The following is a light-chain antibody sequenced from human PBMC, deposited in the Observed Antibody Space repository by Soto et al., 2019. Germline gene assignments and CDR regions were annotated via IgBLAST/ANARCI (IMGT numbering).Light chain of an antibody. CDR3: LQDYGDSWT. Sequence: QMTQSPSSLSASVGEKIIITCRASRDVGSDVSWYQQKPGQAPKLLIYAASNLYTGVPSRFSGSRSGTEFTLTISSLHEDFASYYCLQDYGDSWTFGQGTKVEIE. V-gene: IGKV1-6*01. CDR2: AAS. J-gene: IGKJ1*01. CDR1: RDVGSD.